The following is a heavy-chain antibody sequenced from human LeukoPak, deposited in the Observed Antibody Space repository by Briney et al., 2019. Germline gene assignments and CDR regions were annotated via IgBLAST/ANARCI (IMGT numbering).Heavy chain of an antibody. V-gene: IGHV4-30-4*08. CDR2: IYYSGST. CDR3: ASVIVVVPAAKGGDY. CDR1: GGSISSGDYY. D-gene: IGHD2-2*01. Sequence: PSETLSLTCTVSGGSISSGDYYWSWIRQPPGKGLEWIGYIYYSGSTYYNPSLKSRVTISVDTSKNQFSLKLSSVTAADTAVYYCASVIVVVPAAKGGDYWGQGTLVTVSS. J-gene: IGHJ4*02.